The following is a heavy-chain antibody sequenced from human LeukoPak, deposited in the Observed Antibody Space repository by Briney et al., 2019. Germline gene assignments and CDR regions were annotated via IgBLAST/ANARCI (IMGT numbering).Heavy chain of an antibody. CDR3: AMGDGYNDYYFDY. Sequence: ASVKVSCKVSGYTLTELSMHWVRQAPGKGLEWMGGFDPEGGETIYAQKFQGRVTMTEDTSTDTAYMELSSLRSEDTAVYYCAMGDGYNDYYFDYWGQGTLVTVSS. V-gene: IGHV1-24*01. CDR1: GYTLTELS. J-gene: IGHJ4*02. CDR2: FDPEGGET. D-gene: IGHD5-24*01.